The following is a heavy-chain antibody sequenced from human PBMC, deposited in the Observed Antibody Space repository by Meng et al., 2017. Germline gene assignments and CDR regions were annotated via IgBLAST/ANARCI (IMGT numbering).Heavy chain of an antibody. CDR2: IYHSGST. V-gene: IGHV4-4*02. J-gene: IGHJ4*02. CDR3: ARAGVGYYDSSGPYSY. D-gene: IGHD3-22*01. CDR1: GGSISSSNW. Sequence: QVLGSGPGLVKPSGTLSLTCAVSGGSISSSNWWSWVRQPPGKGLEWIGEIYHSGSTNYNPSLKSRVTISVDKSKNQFSLKLSSVTAADTAVYYCARAGVGYYDSSGPYSYWGQGTLVTVSS.